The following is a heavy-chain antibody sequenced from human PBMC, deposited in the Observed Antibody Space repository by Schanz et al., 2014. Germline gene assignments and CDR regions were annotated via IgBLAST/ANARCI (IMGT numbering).Heavy chain of an antibody. CDR2: INSDGTTT. Sequence: VQLVESGGGVVQPGRSLRLSCAASGFTFRSYGVHWVRQAPGKGLEWVSHINSDGTTTTYADSVKGRFTISRDNAENTLYLQMNSLRVEDTAVYYCAMGGYQLHHWGQGTLVTVSS. CDR3: AMGGYQLHH. V-gene: IGHV3-74*01. CDR1: GFTFRSYG. D-gene: IGHD1-7*01. J-gene: IGHJ4*02.